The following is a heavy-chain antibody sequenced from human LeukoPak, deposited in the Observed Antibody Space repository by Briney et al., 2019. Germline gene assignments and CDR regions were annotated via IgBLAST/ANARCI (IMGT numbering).Heavy chain of an antibody. D-gene: IGHD6-19*01. CDR1: GFTFSSYA. CDR3: AKCGRLWLAKMEGAFDI. J-gene: IGHJ3*02. Sequence: GGSLRLSCAASGFTFSSYAMSWVRQAPGKGLEGVSAISGSGGSTYYADSVKGRFTISRDNSKNRLYLQMNSLRAEDTAVYDSAKCGRLWLAKMEGAFDIWGQGTMVTVSS. V-gene: IGHV3-23*01. CDR2: ISGSGGST.